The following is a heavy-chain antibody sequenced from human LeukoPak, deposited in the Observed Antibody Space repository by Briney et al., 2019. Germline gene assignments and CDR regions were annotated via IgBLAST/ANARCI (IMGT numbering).Heavy chain of an antibody. V-gene: IGHV4-34*01. Sequence: PSETRSLTCAVYGGSFSGYYWSWIRQPPGKGLEWIGEINHSGSTNYNPSLKSRVTISVDTSKNQFSLKLSSVTAADTAVYYCARLRAVTRSSSWLQVRRRFDYWGQGTLVTVSS. J-gene: IGHJ4*02. CDR1: GGSFSGYY. CDR2: INHSGST. CDR3: ARLRAVTRSSSWLQVRRRFDY. D-gene: IGHD6-13*01.